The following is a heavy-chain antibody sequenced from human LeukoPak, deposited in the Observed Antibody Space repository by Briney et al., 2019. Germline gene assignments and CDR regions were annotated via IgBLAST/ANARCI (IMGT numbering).Heavy chain of an antibody. V-gene: IGHV4-4*07. D-gene: IGHD3-10*01. J-gene: IGHJ5*02. CDR1: GGSISSYY. Sequence: SETLSLACSVSGGSISSYYWSWIRQPAGKGLEWIGRIYSSGTITYNPSLQSRVTMSVDTSKNEFSLKMSSVTAADTAVYYCTRDSGTTGEVKFDPWGQGTLVAVSS. CDR2: IYSSGTI. CDR3: TRDSGTTGEVKFDP.